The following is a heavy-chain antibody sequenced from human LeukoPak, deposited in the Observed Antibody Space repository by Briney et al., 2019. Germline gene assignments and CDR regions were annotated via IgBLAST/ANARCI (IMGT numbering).Heavy chain of an antibody. Sequence: SETLFLTCTVSGGSISSYYWSWIRQPPGKGLEWIGYIYYSGSTNYNPSLKSRVTISVDTSKNQFSLKLSSVTAADTAVYYCARGTLAAAGTTWGQGTLVTVSS. J-gene: IGHJ5*02. CDR2: IYYSGST. CDR1: GGSISSYY. D-gene: IGHD6-13*01. V-gene: IGHV4-59*01. CDR3: ARGTLAAAGTT.